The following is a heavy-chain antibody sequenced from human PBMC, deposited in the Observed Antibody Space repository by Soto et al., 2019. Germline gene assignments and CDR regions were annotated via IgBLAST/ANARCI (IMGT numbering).Heavy chain of an antibody. V-gene: IGHV4-4*07. CDR2: MHTSGST. Sequence: QMQLQESGPGLVKPSETLSLTCTVSGGSIRGYYWSWIRQSAGMGLEWIGRMHTSGSTNYNPSLQSRVTSSVDMSKNQNYLTLTSVTAADTALYYCVRASMPKAHFDSWGQGTLVTVSS. D-gene: IGHD2-2*01. CDR1: GGSIRGYY. CDR3: VRASMPKAHFDS. J-gene: IGHJ4*02.